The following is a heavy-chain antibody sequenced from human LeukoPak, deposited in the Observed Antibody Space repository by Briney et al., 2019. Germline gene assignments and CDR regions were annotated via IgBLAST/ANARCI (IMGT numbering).Heavy chain of an antibody. CDR1: GGSISSGGYS. J-gene: IGHJ3*02. CDR2: IYHSGST. D-gene: IGHD3-10*01. V-gene: IGHV4-30-2*01. Sequence: PSETLSLTCAVSGGSISSGGYSWSWIRQPPGKGLEWIGYIYHSGSTYYNPSLKSRVTISVDRSKNQFSLKLSSVTAADTAVYYCATMVREGGDAFDIWGQGTMVTVSS. CDR3: ATMVREGGDAFDI.